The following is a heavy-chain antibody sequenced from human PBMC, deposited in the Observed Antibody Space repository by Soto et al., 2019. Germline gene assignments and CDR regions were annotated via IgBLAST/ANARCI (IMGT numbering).Heavy chain of an antibody. J-gene: IGHJ3*02. CDR1: GGSFNNYV. D-gene: IGHD4-17*01. CDR3: ARYWNAGTLYGAFDI. CDR2: IIPNYEAA. V-gene: IGHV1-69*06. Sequence: QVQLVQSGAEVRKPGSSVKVSCEASGGSFNNYVISWLRQAPGQGLEWMGGIIPNYEAANHAQKFRGRLTITADKATNTAYMELNSQRPEDTATYYCARYWNAGTLYGAFDIWGQGTTVIVS.